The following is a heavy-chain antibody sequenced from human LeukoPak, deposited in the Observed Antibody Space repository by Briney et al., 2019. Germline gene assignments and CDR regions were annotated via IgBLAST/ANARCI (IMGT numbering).Heavy chain of an antibody. D-gene: IGHD2-2*01. V-gene: IGHV1-18*01. Sequence: ASVKVSCKASGYTFTSYGISWVRQAPGQGLEWMGWMSAYNGNTNYAQKLQGRVTMATDTSTSTAYMELRSLRSDDTAVYYCARLYCSSTSCYLADYWGQGTLVTVSS. CDR1: GYTFTSYG. CDR3: ARLYCSSTSCYLADY. CDR2: MSAYNGNT. J-gene: IGHJ4*02.